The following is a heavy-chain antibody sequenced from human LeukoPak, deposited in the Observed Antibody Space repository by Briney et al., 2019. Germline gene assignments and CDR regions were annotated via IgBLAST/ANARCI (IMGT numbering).Heavy chain of an antibody. J-gene: IGHJ4*02. CDR2: ISYDGSNK. Sequence: SGGSLRLSCAASGFTFSSYAMHWVRQAPGKGLEWVAVISYDGSNKYYADSVKGRFTISRDNSKNTLYLQMNSLRAEDTAVYYCAKGPTFDYWGQGTLVTVSS. CDR1: GFTFSSYA. V-gene: IGHV3-30*04. CDR3: AKGPTFDY.